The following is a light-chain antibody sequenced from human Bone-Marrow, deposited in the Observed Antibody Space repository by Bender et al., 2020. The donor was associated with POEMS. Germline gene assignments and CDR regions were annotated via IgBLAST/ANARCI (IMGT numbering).Light chain of an antibody. CDR3: SSFTVSSTVL. CDR1: SNDVGGYNY. V-gene: IGLV2-14*01. J-gene: IGLJ2*01. Sequence: QSALTQPASVSGSPGQSISLSCTGTSNDVGGYNYVSWYQQHPGKAPKLMIYGVYNRPSGVSYRFSGSKSGNTASLTISGLQAEDEADYYCSSFTVSSTVLFGGGTKVTVL. CDR2: GVY.